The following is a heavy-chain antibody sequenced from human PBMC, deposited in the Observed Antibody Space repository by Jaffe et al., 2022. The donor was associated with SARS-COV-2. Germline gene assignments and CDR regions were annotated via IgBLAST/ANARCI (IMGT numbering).Heavy chain of an antibody. CDR2: ISSSSSYI. CDR1: GFTFSSYS. J-gene: IGHJ5*02. V-gene: IGHV3-21*01. Sequence: EVQLVESGGGLVKPGGSLRLSCAASGFTFSSYSMNWVRQAPGKGLEWVSSISSSSSYIYYADSVKGRFTISRDNAKNSLYLQMNSLRAEDTAVYYCARDSPFLEWSPGAFDPWGQGTLVTVSS. D-gene: IGHD3-3*01. CDR3: ARDSPFLEWSPGAFDP.